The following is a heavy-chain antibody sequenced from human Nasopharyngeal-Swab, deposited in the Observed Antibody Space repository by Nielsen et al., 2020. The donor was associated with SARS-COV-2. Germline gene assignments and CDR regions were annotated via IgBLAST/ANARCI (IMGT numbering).Heavy chain of an antibody. D-gene: IGHD2-2*01. V-gene: IGHV3-74*01. Sequence: GGSLRLSCAATGFTFSSYWMHWVRQAPGKGLEGVSRINSDGSSTSYADSVKGRFTISRDNAKNTLYLQMNSLRAEDTAVYYCARDKVVVVPAAIYYYGMGVWGQGTTVTVSS. CDR2: INSDGSST. CDR3: ARDKVVVVPAAIYYYGMGV. J-gene: IGHJ6*02. CDR1: GFTFSSYW.